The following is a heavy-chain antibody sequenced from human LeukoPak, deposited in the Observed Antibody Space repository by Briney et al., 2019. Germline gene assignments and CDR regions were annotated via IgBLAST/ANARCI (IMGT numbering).Heavy chain of an antibody. CDR3: TRGAGWLIDY. Sequence: SGPTLVKPSETLSLTCTVSDDSISDYYRGWIRQPPGKGLEWIGYIHNSGTSTYNLSLKSRVTISADTSKNQFSLKLNSMTTADTAVYYCTRGAGWLIDYWGQGILVTVSS. D-gene: IGHD3-16*01. V-gene: IGHV4-59*01. J-gene: IGHJ4*02. CDR2: IHNSGTS. CDR1: DDSISDYY.